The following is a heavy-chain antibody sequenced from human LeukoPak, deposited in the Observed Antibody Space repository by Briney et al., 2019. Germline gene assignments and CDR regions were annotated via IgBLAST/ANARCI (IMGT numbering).Heavy chain of an antibody. D-gene: IGHD5-12*01. J-gene: IGHJ4*02. Sequence: GGSLRLSCEASGFTFTIYWMSWVRQAPGKGLEWVSAVRGSGSDTYYADSVKGRFSISRDNSKNTLHLQMNSLRAEDTAIYYCAKTSRVNSAYDSPFDYWGQGTLVTVSS. V-gene: IGHV3-23*01. CDR1: GFTFTIYW. CDR3: AKTSRVNSAYDSPFDY. CDR2: VRGSGSDT.